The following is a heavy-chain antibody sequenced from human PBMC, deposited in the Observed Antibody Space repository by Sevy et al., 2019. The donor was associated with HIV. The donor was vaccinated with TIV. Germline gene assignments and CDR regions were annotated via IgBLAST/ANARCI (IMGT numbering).Heavy chain of an antibody. V-gene: IGHV4-34*01. CDR2: INHSGST. CDR1: GGSFSGYY. D-gene: IGHD3-22*01. Sequence: SETLSLTCAVFGGSFSGYYWSWIRQPPGKGLEWIGEINHSGSTNYNPSLKSRVTMSVDTSKNQFSLKLSSVTAADTAMYYCARGPDYYDSSGYDPWFDPWGQGTLVTVSS. CDR3: ARGPDYYDSSGYDPWFDP. J-gene: IGHJ5*02.